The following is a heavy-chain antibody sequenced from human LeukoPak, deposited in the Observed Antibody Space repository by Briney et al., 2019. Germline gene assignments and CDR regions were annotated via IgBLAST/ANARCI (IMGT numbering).Heavy chain of an antibody. CDR3: ARGRLRLGELSAH. D-gene: IGHD3-16*02. J-gene: IGHJ4*02. CDR2: ISSSGSPK. V-gene: IGHV3-11*04. Sequence: GGSLRLSCAASGFTFSDYYMSWIRQAPGKGLEWVSYISSSGSPKYYADSVKGRFTISRDNAKNSLYLQMNSLRAEDTAVYYCARGRLRLGELSAHWGQGTLVTVSS. CDR1: GFTFSDYY.